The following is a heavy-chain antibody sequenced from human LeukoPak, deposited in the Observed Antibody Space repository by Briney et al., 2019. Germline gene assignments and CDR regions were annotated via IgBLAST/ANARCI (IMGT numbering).Heavy chain of an antibody. V-gene: IGHV3-23*01. J-gene: IGHJ4*02. CDR3: ATSFGPVIAAAGTGAD. CDR2: ISGSGGNT. D-gene: IGHD6-13*01. Sequence: GGSLRLSCAAPGFTFSSYAMNWVRQAPGKGLEWVSVISGSGGNTYYADSVKGRFTISRDNSKNTLYLQMNSLRAEDTAVYYCATSFGPVIAAAGTGADWGQGTLVTVSP. CDR1: GFTFSSYA.